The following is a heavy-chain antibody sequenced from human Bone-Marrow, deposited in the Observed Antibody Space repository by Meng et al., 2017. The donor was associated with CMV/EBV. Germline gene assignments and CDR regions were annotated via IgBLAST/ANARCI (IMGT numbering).Heavy chain of an antibody. CDR2: IKQDGSEK. V-gene: IGHV3-7*01. J-gene: IGHJ1*01. CDR1: GFTFSSYW. CDR3: ARSPRYSSGWYIEH. D-gene: IGHD6-19*01. Sequence: GESLKISCAASGFTFSSYWMSWVRQAPGKGLEWVANIKQDGSEKYYVDSVKGRFTISRDNAKNSLYLQMNSLRAEDTAVYYCARSPRYSSGWYIEHWGQGTLVTVSS.